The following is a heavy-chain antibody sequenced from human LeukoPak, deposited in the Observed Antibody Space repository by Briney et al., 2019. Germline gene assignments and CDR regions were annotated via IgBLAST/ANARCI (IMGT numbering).Heavy chain of an antibody. CDR1: GFTFNMYW. Sequence: GGSLRLSCAASGFTFNMYWMTWVRQAPGKGLESVAYINKDGSDKYYVDSVKGRFTVSRDNGKNSLYLQMNSLRAEDTAVYYCARDAGYGGNSDYWGQGTLVTVSS. CDR2: INKDGSDK. J-gene: IGHJ4*02. CDR3: ARDAGYGGNSDY. D-gene: IGHD4-23*01. V-gene: IGHV3-7*01.